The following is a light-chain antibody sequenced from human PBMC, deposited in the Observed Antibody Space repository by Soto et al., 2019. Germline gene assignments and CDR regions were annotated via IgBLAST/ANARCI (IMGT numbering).Light chain of an antibody. V-gene: IGKV1-16*01. CDR1: QDIGFS. Sequence: DIQMTQSPSSLSVSVGDRVTITCRASQDIGFSLGWFQLKPGKAPKSLIYAASTLQVGVPSRFSSSGSGTDFTLTISSLQPEDFATYYCQQYNSYPRTFGQETKVEVK. CDR2: AAS. CDR3: QQYNSYPRT. J-gene: IGKJ1*01.